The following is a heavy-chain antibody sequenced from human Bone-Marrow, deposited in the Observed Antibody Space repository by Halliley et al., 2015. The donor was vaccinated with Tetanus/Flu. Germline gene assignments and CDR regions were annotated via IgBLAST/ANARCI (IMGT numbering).Heavy chain of an antibody. CDR2: IRSDANNYAT. J-gene: IGHJ4*02. V-gene: IGHV3-73*01. CDR3: TRPLRGRFGEPVDF. Sequence: IRSDANNYATEYAAAVGGRFTISRDESANTAYLQMNSLKIEDTAVYYCTRPLRGRFGEPVDFWGQGTLVTVSS. D-gene: IGHD3-10*01.